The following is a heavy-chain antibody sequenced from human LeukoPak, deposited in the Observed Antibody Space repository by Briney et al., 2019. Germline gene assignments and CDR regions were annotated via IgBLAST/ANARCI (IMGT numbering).Heavy chain of an antibody. Sequence: PGRSLRLSCAASGFRFSGYAMHWVRQAPGKGLEWVAVISYDGSNKHYADSVKGRFTISRDNSKNTLYLQMNSLRVEDTAMYYCARGNPYGVDYWGQGTLVTVSS. CDR2: ISYDGSNK. D-gene: IGHD4-17*01. V-gene: IGHV3-30*04. CDR1: GFRFSGYA. J-gene: IGHJ4*02. CDR3: ARGNPYGVDY.